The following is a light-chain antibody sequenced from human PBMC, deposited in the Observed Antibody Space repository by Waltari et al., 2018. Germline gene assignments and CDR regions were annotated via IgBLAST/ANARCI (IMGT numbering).Light chain of an antibody. CDR1: QSISSY. CDR3: QQSYSTPLP. V-gene: IGKV1-39*01. J-gene: IGKJ1*01. CDR2: AAS. Sequence: DIQMTQSPSSLSASVGDRVPITCRASQSISSYLNWYQQKPGKAPKLLIYAASSLQSGVPSRFSGSGSGTDFTLTISSLQPEDFATYYCQQSYSTPLPFGQGTKVEIK.